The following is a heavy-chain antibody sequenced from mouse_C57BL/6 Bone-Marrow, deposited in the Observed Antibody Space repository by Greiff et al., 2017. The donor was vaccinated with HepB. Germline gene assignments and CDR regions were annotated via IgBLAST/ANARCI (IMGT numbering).Heavy chain of an antibody. V-gene: IGHV1-82*01. D-gene: IGHD2-2*01. CDR3: AREVWLRLAYFDY. J-gene: IGHJ2*01. CDR1: GYAFSSSW. Sequence: QVQLKESGPELVKPGASVKISCKASGYAFSSSWMNWVKQRPGKGLEWIGRIYPGDGDTNYNGKFKGKATLTADKSSSTAYMQLSSLTSEDSAVYFCAREVWLRLAYFDYWGQGTTLTVSS. CDR2: IYPGDGDT.